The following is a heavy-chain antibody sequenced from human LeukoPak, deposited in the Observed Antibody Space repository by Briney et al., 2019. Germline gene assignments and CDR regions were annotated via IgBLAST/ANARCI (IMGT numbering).Heavy chain of an antibody. J-gene: IGHJ4*02. D-gene: IGHD3-22*01. Sequence: GGSLRLSCAASGFTVSSNYMSWVRQAPGKGLEWVSLINSGGNTYYADSVKGRFTISRDNSKNTLYLQMNSLKAEDTAVYYCAKETYYYDSSVDYWGQGTLVTVSS. V-gene: IGHV3-66*01. CDR1: GFTVSSNY. CDR3: AKETYYYDSSVDY. CDR2: INSGGNT.